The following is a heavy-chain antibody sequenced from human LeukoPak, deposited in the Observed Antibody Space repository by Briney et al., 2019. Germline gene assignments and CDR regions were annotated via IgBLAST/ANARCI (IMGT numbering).Heavy chain of an antibody. D-gene: IGHD3-9*01. CDR3: AKPATYYDILTGYDY. Sequence: GGSLRLSCAASGFTFSSYAMSWVRQAPGKGLEWVSAISGSGGRTDYADSVKGRFTISRDNSKNSLYPQMISLRAEDTALYYCAKPATYYDILTGYDYWGQGTLVTVSS. V-gene: IGHV3-23*01. CDR1: GFTFSSYA. J-gene: IGHJ4*02. CDR2: ISGSGGRT.